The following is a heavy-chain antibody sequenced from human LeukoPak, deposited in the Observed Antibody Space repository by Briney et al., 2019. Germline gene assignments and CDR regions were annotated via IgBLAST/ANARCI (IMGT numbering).Heavy chain of an antibody. CDR1: GGSFSGYY. V-gene: IGHV4-34*01. J-gene: IGHJ4*02. Sequence: SETLSLTCAVYGGSFSGYYWSWIRQPPGKGLEWIGEINHSGSTNYNPSLKSRVTISVDTSKNQFSLKLSSVTAADTAVYYCARGKYLRYRLGPTALDYWGQGTLVTVSS. CDR3: ARGKYLRYRLGPTALDY. CDR2: INHSGST. D-gene: IGHD1-1*01.